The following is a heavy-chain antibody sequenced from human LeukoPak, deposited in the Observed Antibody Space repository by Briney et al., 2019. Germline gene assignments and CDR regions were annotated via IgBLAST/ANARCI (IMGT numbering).Heavy chain of an antibody. CDR2: FYYSDTT. CDR1: GGSISSPSYS. V-gene: IGHV4-39*01. CDR3: ARHTYWGYQVS. J-gene: IGHJ5*02. D-gene: IGHD2-8*02. Sequence: SETLSLTCAVSGGSISSPSYSWGWIRQPPGKGLEWIGSFYYSDTTYYNPSFKSRVTISVDASKNQFSLKLSSVTAADTAVYYCARHTYWGYQVSWGQGSLVIVSS.